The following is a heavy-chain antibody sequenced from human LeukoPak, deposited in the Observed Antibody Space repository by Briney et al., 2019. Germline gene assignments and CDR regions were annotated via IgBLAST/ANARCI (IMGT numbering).Heavy chain of an antibody. CDR3: AKGGYYSPFDY. J-gene: IGHJ4*02. Sequence: PGGSLRLSCAASGFTFSSYWMHWVRQVPGKGLEWVSAISGSGGSTYYADSVKGRFTISRDNSKNTLYLQMNSLRAEDTAVYYCAKGGYYSPFDYWGQGTLVTVSS. CDR1: GFTFSSYW. D-gene: IGHD3-22*01. V-gene: IGHV3-23*01. CDR2: ISGSGGST.